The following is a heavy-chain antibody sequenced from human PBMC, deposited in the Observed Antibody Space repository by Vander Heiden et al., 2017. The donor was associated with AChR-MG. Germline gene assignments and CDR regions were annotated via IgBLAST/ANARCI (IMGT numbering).Heavy chain of an antibody. V-gene: IGHV1-69*06. J-gene: IGHJ6*02. CDR1: GGTFSSYA. CDR2: IIPIFGTA. D-gene: IGHD2-8*01. CDR3: ASSSSNGRYYYYGMDV. Sequence: QVQLVQSGAEVKKPGSSVKVPCKASGGTFSSYALSWVRQAPGQGLEGMGGIIPIFGTANYAQKFQGRVTITADKSTSTAYMELSSLRSEDTAVYYCASSSSNGRYYYYGMDVWGQGTTVTVSS.